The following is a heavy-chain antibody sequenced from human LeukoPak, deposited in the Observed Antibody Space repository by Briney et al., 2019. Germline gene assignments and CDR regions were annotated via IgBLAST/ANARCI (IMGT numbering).Heavy chain of an antibody. D-gene: IGHD7-27*01. CDR2: IKQDGSEK. Sequence: GGSLRLSCAASGFAFSDYWMSWVRQAPGKGLEWVANIKQDGSEKYYVDSVKGRFTISRDSAKNSLYLQMNSLRAEDTAVYYCARGWGARGFDYWGQGTLVTVSS. CDR1: GFAFSDYW. V-gene: IGHV3-7*01. CDR3: ARGWGARGFDY. J-gene: IGHJ4*02.